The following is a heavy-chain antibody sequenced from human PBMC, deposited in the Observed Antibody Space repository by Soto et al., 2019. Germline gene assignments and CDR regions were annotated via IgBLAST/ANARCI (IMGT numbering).Heavy chain of an antibody. V-gene: IGHV1-3*01. D-gene: IGHD5-12*01. Sequence: QVQLVQSGAEVKKPGASVKVSCKASGYTFTSYAMHWVRQAPGQRLEWMGWINAGNGNTKYSQKFQGRVTITRDTSARTAYMELSSLRSEDTAVYYCARGGDWGGYDYWGQGTLVTVSS. CDR2: INAGNGNT. CDR3: ARGGDWGGYDY. CDR1: GYTFTSYA. J-gene: IGHJ4*02.